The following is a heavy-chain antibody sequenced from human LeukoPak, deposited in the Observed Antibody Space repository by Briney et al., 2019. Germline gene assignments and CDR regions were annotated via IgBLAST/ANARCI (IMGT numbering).Heavy chain of an antibody. J-gene: IGHJ4*02. CDR3: ARDFFHSSESRPFDY. Sequence: GGSLRLSCAASGFNFGAYTINWVRQAPGKGLEWVSCIFSRSESILYADSVKGRFSISRDNAKNLLYLQMDSLRVEDTAVYYCARDFFHSSESRPFDYWGQGTLVTVSS. V-gene: IGHV3-21*06. CDR1: GFNFGAYT. CDR2: IFSRSESI. D-gene: IGHD3-22*01.